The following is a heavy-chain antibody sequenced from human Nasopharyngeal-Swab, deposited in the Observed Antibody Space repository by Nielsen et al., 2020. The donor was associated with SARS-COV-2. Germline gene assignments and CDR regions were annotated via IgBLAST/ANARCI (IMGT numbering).Heavy chain of an antibody. V-gene: IGHV4-30-2*01. D-gene: IGHD2-15*01. Sequence: SETLSLTCAVSGGSISSGGYSWSWIRQPPGKGLEWIGYIYHSGTTYYNPSLKSRVTISVDRSKNQFSLKLSSVTAADTAVYYCVYGCSGGSCYSGYYYGMDVWGQGTTVTVSS. J-gene: IGHJ6*02. CDR2: IYHSGTT. CDR3: VYGCSGGSCYSGYYYGMDV. CDR1: GGSISSGGYS.